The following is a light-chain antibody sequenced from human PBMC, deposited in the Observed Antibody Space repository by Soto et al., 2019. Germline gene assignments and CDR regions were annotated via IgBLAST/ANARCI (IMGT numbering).Light chain of an antibody. J-gene: IGKJ2*01. Sequence: DIQLTQSPSFLSASVGDRVTITCRARQGISSSFAWYQQKPGKAPKLLIYAASTLQSGVPSRFSGSGSGTEFTLTISSLQPADFATYYCQQLNSYPPNTFGQGTKLEIK. V-gene: IGKV1-9*01. CDR3: QQLNSYPPNT. CDR1: QGISSS. CDR2: AAS.